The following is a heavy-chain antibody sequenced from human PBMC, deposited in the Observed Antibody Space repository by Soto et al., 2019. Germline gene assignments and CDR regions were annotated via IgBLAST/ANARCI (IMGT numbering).Heavy chain of an antibody. CDR3: ARTDIWAY. D-gene: IGHD2-15*01. CDR2: INTHNGHT. CDR1: GFTFTDFS. V-gene: IGHV1-18*04. Sequence: QVQLVQSGPEVKKPGASVKVSCKTSGFTFTDFSMHWVRQAPGQRLQWMGWINTHNGHTQYSPGFADRVTMTTDPSTSTAHMELKGLRSDDTAVYYCARTDIWAYWGQGTLVTVSS. J-gene: IGHJ4*02.